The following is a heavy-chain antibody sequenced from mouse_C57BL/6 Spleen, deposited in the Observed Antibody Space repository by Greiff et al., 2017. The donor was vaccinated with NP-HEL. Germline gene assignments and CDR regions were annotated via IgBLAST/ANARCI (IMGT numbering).Heavy chain of an antibody. V-gene: IGHV1-52*01. J-gene: IGHJ4*01. CDR2: IDPSDSET. CDR1: GYTFTSYW. Sequence: VQLQQPGAELVRPGSSVKLSCKASGYTFTSYWMHWVKQRPIQGLEWIGNIDPSDSETHYNQKFKDKATLTVDKSSSTAYMKISSLTSEDSAVYYCARRGLRYYAMDYWGQGTSVTVSS. D-gene: IGHD2-4*01. CDR3: ARRGLRYYAMDY.